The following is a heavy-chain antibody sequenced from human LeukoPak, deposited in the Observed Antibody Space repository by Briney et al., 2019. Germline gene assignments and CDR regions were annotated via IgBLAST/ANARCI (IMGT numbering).Heavy chain of an antibody. CDR2: IWYDGSKA. D-gene: IGHD3-10*01. CDR1: GFTFSSHG. J-gene: IGHJ5*02. Sequence: GGSLRLSCAASGFTFSSHGMQWVRQAPGKGLEWVALIWYDGSKANYVDSVMGRFTISRDSSKNTLYLQVDNLRVEDTAVYFCAKDLSYGSLWFDPWGQGTLVTVSS. V-gene: IGHV3-33*06. CDR3: AKDLSYGSLWFDP.